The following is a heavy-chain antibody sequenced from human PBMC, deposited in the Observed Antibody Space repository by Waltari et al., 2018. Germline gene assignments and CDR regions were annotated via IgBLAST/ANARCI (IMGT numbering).Heavy chain of an antibody. CDR1: GGAFGGYG. CDR2: IIPMFGIP. J-gene: IGHJ6*03. V-gene: IGHV1-69*12. Sequence: VQLVQSGGEVTTPGSSVKVSCKASGGAFGGYGVSWVRQAPGQGLEWMGVIIPMFGIPDFSQKFQDRLTITADESTNTVYMELSSLTSEDTAIYYCARHELGISQYYYNMYVWGQGTTVTISS. CDR3: ARHELGISQYYYNMYV. D-gene: IGHD7-27*01.